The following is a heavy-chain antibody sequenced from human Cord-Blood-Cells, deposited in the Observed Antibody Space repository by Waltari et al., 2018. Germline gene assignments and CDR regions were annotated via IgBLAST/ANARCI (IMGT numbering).Heavy chain of an antibody. CDR2: INHSGST. J-gene: IGHJ4*02. CDR3: ARGRTGSQLDY. V-gene: IGHV4-34*01. Sequence: QVQQQQWGAGLLKPSETLSLTCAVYGGSFSGYYWSWIRQPPGKGLEWIGEINHSGSTNYNPSLKSRVTISVDTSKNQFSLKLSSVTAADTAVYYCARGRTGSQLDYWGQGTLVTVSS. CDR1: GGSFSGYY. D-gene: IGHD1-26*01.